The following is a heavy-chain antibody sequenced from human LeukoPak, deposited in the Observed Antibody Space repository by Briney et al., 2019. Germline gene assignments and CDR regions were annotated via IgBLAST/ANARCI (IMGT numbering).Heavy chain of an antibody. CDR2: ISGSGGST. Sequence: GGSLRLSCAASGFTFSSYAMSWVRQAPGKGLEWVSAISGSGGSTYYADSVKDRFTISRDNSKNTLYLQMNSLRAEDTAVYYCAKDLRGYYVSGSPSGLDYLGQGTLVTVSS. CDR3: AKDLRGYYVSGSPSGLDY. D-gene: IGHD3-10*01. CDR1: GFTFSSYA. V-gene: IGHV3-23*01. J-gene: IGHJ4*02.